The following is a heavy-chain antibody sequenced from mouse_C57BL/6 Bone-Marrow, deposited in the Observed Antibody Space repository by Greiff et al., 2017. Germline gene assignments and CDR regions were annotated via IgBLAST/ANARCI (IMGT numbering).Heavy chain of an antibody. CDR3: TTEGFFDY. J-gene: IGHJ2*01. D-gene: IGHD3-3*01. CDR2: IDPENGDT. Sequence: EVQLQQSGAELVRPGASVKLSCTASGFNIKDDYMHWVKQRPEQGLEWIGWIDPENGDTEYAAKFQGKATITADTSSNTAYLPLSSLTSEDTAVYYCTTEGFFDYWGQGTTLTVSS. CDR1: GFNIKDDY. V-gene: IGHV14-4*01.